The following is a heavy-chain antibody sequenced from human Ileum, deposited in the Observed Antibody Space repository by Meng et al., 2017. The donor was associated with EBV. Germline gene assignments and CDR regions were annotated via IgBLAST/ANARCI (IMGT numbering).Heavy chain of an antibody. D-gene: IGHD6-19*01. CDR3: ARDGYSSGSD. CDR2: IYNSGST. V-gene: IGHV4-61*08. CDR1: GGSVRSGGNY. J-gene: IGHJ4*02. Sequence: GQPQGPGHGLGKPSGTPSATCSCSGGSVRSGGNYWSWIRQPPGKGLEWIGYIYNSGSTNYNPSLKSRVTISVDTSKNQFSLKLSSVTAADTAVYYCARDGYSSGSDWGQGTLVTVSS.